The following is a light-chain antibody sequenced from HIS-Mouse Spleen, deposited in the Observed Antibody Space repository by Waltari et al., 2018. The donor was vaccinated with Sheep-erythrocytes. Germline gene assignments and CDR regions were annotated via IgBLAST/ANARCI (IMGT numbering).Light chain of an antibody. CDR1: SSDVGSYNL. CDR2: EGS. V-gene: IGLV2-23*01. CDR3: CSYAGSSTPWV. J-gene: IGLJ3*02. Sequence: QSALTQPASVSGSPGQSITIPCTGTSSDVGSYNLVSWYQQHPGKAPKLMIHEGSKRPSGGSHRFSGSTSSNTASLTISGLQAEDEADYYCCSYAGSSTPWVFGGGTKLTVL.